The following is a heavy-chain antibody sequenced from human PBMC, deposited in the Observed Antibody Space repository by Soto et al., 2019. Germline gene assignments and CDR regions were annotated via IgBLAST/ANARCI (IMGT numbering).Heavy chain of an antibody. CDR3: ARDVNEWLRLKGYYYYYMDV. D-gene: IGHD5-12*01. Sequence: GGSLRLSCAASGFTFSSYSMNWVRQAPGKGLEWVSSISSSSSYIYYADSVKGRFTISRDNAKNSLYLQMNSLRAEDTAVYYCARDVNEWLRLKGYYYYYMDVWGKGTTVTVSS. CDR1: GFTFSSYS. V-gene: IGHV3-21*01. CDR2: ISSSSSYI. J-gene: IGHJ6*03.